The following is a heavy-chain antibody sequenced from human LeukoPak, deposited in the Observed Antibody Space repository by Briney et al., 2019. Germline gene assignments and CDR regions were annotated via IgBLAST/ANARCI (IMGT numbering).Heavy chain of an antibody. Sequence: QTGGSLRLSCAASGFTFSSYGMHWVRQAPGKGLEWVAFISSDGSNKYHADSVKGRFTISRDNSKNTLYLQMNSLRTEDTAVYYCAKARGAVVVAVTSIGVWGQGTTVTVSS. CDR2: ISSDGSNK. V-gene: IGHV3-30*18. J-gene: IGHJ6*02. CDR1: GFTFSSYG. D-gene: IGHD2-15*01. CDR3: AKARGAVVVAVTSIGV.